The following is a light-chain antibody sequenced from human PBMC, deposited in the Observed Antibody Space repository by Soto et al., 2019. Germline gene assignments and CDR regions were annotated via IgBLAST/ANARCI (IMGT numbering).Light chain of an antibody. CDR3: TSYTRSSARKL. Sequence: QYALTQPASVSGSPGQSIAISCTGTSSDVGGYNYVSWYQQHPGKAPKLIIYEVSNRPSGVSNRFSGSKSGNTASLTISGLQAEDEADYYCTSYTRSSARKLFGGGTKLTVL. CDR2: EVS. J-gene: IGLJ2*01. V-gene: IGLV2-14*01. CDR1: SSDVGGYNY.